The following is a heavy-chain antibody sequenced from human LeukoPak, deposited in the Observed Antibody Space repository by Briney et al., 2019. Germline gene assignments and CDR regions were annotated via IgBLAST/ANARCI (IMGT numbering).Heavy chain of an antibody. Sequence: ASVKVSCTASGGTFGSYAISWVRQAPGQGLEWMGGIIPIFDTANYAQKFQGRVTITTDESTSTAYMELSSLRSEDTAVYYCARGLIRRDGYNYQYYYYYMDVWGKGTTVTVSS. CDR1: GGTFGSYA. D-gene: IGHD5-24*01. CDR2: IIPIFDTA. J-gene: IGHJ6*03. CDR3: ARGLIRRDGYNYQYYYYYMDV. V-gene: IGHV1-69*05.